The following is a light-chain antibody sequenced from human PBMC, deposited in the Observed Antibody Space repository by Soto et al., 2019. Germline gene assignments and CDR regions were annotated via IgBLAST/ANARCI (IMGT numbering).Light chain of an antibody. Sequence: ETFLTQSPDTISVSPGERYTTSCRASQIVRNNYLAWYQVRPGQAHRLLIYDAYNKATAIPDTISGGGSGTDFTLTITGLEPEDLAVYYCQQSGSSPPFTLGTGTRVELK. V-gene: IGKV3-20*01. J-gene: IGKJ5*01. CDR1: QIVRNNY. CDR2: DAY. CDR3: QQSGSSPPFT.